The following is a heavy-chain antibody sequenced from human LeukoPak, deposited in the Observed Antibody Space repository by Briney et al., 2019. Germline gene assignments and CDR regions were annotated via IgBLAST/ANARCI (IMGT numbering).Heavy chain of an antibody. J-gene: IGHJ5*02. CDR3: AREEYSSSSGGDWFDP. V-gene: IGHV1-2*02. D-gene: IGHD6-6*01. CDR1: GYTFTGYY. Sequence: ASVKVSCKASGYTFTGYYMHWVRQAPGQGLEWMGWINPNSGGTNYAQKFQGRVTMTRDTSISTAYMELSRLRSDDTAVYYCAREEYSSSSGGDWFDPWDQGTLVTVSS. CDR2: INPNSGGT.